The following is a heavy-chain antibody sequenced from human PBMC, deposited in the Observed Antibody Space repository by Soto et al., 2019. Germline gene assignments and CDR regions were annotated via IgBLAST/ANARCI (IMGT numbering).Heavy chain of an antibody. CDR2: INPSGGST. V-gene: IGHV1-46*01. CDR3: AREKGYCSSTSCCGQDY. Sequence: ASVKVSCKASGYTFTSYYMHWVRQAPGQGLEWMGIINPSGGSTSYAQKFQGRVTMTRDTSTSTVYMELSSLRSEDTAVYYCAREKGYCSSTSCCGQDYWGQGTLVTVSS. D-gene: IGHD2-2*01. J-gene: IGHJ4*02. CDR1: GYTFTSYY.